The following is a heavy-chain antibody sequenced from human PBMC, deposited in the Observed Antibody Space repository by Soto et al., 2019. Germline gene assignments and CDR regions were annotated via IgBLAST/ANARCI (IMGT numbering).Heavy chain of an antibody. CDR2: INPSGGST. D-gene: IGHD5-12*01. Sequence: ASVKVSCKASGYTFTSYYMHWVRQAPGQGLEWMGIINPSGGSTSYAQKFQGRVTMTRDTSTSTVYMELSSLRSEDTAVYYCARDLRYSGYDYPVESDYYSGMYACCQDTTLTVSS. V-gene: IGHV1-46*01. CDR3: ARDLRYSGYDYPVESDYYSGMYA. CDR1: GYTFTSYY. J-gene: IGHJ6*02.